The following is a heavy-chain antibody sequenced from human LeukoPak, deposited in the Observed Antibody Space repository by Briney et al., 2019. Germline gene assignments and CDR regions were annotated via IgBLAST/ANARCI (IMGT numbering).Heavy chain of an antibody. CDR2: IYSSGYT. J-gene: IGHJ5*02. CDR3: ARDPSRIAAAVNWFDP. D-gene: IGHD6-13*01. V-gene: IGHV4-61*02. Sequence: SQTLSLTCTVSGASVATGDYYWTWIRQPAGKTLEWIGRIYSSGYTVYSPSLKSRVTISLDTSKNQFSLTLNSVTDADTAVYYCARDPSRIAAAVNWFDPWGQGTLVTVSS. CDR1: GASVATGDYY.